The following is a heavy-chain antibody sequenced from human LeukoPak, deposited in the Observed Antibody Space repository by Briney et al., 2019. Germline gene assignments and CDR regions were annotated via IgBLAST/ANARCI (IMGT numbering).Heavy chain of an antibody. CDR1: GFTFSDHS. CDR2: ISAGGSLK. CDR3: ARGVPYDSWSGPHYSDY. V-gene: IGHV3-11*04. J-gene: IGHJ4*02. Sequence: PGGSLRLSCAASGFTFSDHSMTWIRQAPGQGLEFISYISAGGSLKYSADSVRGRFTISRDNADNSLYLQMNSLRAEDTAVYYCARGVPYDSWSGPHYSDYWGQGTLVTVSS. D-gene: IGHD3-3*01.